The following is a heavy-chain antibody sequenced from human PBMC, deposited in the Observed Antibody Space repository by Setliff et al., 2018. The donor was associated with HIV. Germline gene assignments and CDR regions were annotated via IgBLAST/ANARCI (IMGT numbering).Heavy chain of an antibody. CDR2: ISRSSTYI. D-gene: IGHD7-27*01. V-gene: IGHV3-21*03. CDR1: GFTFSSYS. Sequence: GGSLRLSCAASGFTFSSYSMNWVRQAPGKGLEWVSSISRSSTYIYYADSVKGRFAISRDNAKNSLYLQMNSLRAEDTAVYYCILLGMHGAFDIWGQGTMVTVSS. J-gene: IGHJ3*02. CDR3: ILLGMHGAFDI.